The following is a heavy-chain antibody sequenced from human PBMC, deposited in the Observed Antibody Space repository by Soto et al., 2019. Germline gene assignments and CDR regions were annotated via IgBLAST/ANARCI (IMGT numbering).Heavy chain of an antibody. CDR1: GGSFSGYY. V-gene: IGHV4-34*01. Sequence: SETLSLTCAVYGGSFSGYYWSWIRQPPGKGLEWIGEINHSGSTNYNPSLKSRVTISVDTSKNQFSLKLSSVTAADTAVYYCGRNMDIGATIPFFNYWGRGTLVTVSS. CDR2: INHSGST. J-gene: IGHJ4*02. CDR3: GRNMDIGATIPFFNY. D-gene: IGHD5-12*01.